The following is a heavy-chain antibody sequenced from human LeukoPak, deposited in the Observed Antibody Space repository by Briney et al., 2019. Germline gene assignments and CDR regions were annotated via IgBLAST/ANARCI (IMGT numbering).Heavy chain of an antibody. CDR1: GFTFNDYA. D-gene: IGHD6-19*01. Sequence: GGSLRLSCAASGFTFNDYAMSWVRQAPGKGLEWVSGISGSGRITYYADSVKGRLTISRDNSKNTLYLQMNSLRGEDTAIYFCAREITGWYAYWGQGTLVTVSS. CDR3: AREITGWYAY. V-gene: IGHV3-23*01. CDR2: ISGSGRIT. J-gene: IGHJ4*02.